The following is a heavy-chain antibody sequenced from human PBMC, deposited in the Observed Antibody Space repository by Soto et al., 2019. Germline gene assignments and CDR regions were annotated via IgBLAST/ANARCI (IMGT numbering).Heavy chain of an antibody. D-gene: IGHD2-15*01. CDR3: ARVVVAATAEYGMDV. CDR2: ISAYNGNT. Sequence: QVQLLQSGAEVKKPGASVKVSCTASGYTFTSYGISWVRQAPGQGLEWMGWISAYNGNTNYAQKRQGRVTMTTDTSTSTAYTEQRSLRSDDTAVYYCARVVVAATAEYGMDVWGQGTTVTVSS. J-gene: IGHJ6*02. CDR1: GYTFTSYG. V-gene: IGHV1-18*01.